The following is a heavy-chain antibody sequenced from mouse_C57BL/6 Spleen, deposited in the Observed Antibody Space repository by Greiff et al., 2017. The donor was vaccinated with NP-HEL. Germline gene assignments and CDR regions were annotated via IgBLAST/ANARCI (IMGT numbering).Heavy chain of an antibody. CDR2: IDPETGGT. J-gene: IGHJ4*01. Sequence: VQLQQSGAELVRPGASVTLSCKASGYTFTDYEMHWVKQTPVHGLEWIGAIDPETGGTAYNQKFKGKAILTADKSSSTAYMELRSLTSEDSAVYYCTRGGRRGGRRAMDYWGQGTSVTVSS. CDR1: GYTFTDYE. CDR3: TRGGRRGGRRAMDY. D-gene: IGHD2-12*01. V-gene: IGHV1-15*01.